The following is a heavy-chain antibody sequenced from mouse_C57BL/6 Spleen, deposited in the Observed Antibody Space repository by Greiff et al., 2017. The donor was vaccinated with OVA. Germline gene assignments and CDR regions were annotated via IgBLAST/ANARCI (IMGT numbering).Heavy chain of an antibody. Sequence: EVQGVESGGGLVQPGGSLSLSCAASGFTFTDYYMSWVRQPPGKALEWLGFIRNKANGYPTEYSASVQGRFTISRDNSQSILYLQMNALRAEDSATYYCARYPRGAYWGQGTTLTVSS. V-gene: IGHV7-3*01. CDR3: ARYPRGAY. CDR1: GFTFTDYY. J-gene: IGHJ2*01. CDR2: IRNKANGYPT.